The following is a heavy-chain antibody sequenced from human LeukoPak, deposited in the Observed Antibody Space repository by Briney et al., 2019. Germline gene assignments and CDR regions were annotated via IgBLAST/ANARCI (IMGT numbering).Heavy chain of an antibody. CDR1: AAPITSYY. V-gene: IGHV4-59*01. D-gene: IGHD1-14*01. CDR3: ARDGNPFDY. J-gene: IGHJ4*02. CDR2: IYYSGST. Sequence: SETLSLTCTVSAAPITSYYWSWIRQPPGKGLEWIGYIYYSGSTNYNPSLKSRVAISVDTSKNQVSLRLSSVTAADTAVYYRARDGNPFDYWGQGTLVTVSS.